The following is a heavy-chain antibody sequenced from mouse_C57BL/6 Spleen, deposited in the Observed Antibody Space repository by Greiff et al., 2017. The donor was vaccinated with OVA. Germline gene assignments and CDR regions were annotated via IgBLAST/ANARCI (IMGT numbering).Heavy chain of an antibody. CDR3: ARRDGSSFWYFDV. J-gene: IGHJ1*03. V-gene: IGHV1-80*01. CDR1: GYAFSSYW. D-gene: IGHD1-1*01. CDR2: IYPGDGDI. Sequence: QVQLQQSGAELVKPGASVKISCKASGYAFSSYWMNWVKQRPGKGLEWIGQIYPGDGDINYNGKVKGKATLTADKSSSTAYMQLSSLTSEDSAIYFCARRDGSSFWYFDVWGTGTTVTVAS.